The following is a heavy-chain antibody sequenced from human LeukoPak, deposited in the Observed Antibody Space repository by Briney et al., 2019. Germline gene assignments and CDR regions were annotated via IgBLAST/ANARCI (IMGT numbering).Heavy chain of an antibody. Sequence: SETLSLTCTVSGGSISNYYWNWIRQPAGKGLEWIGRISTSGSTKYNPSLKSRVIVSVNTSKNQFSLKLSSVTAADTAVYYCARGRGRLLPFDYWGQGTLVTVSS. CDR2: ISTSGST. J-gene: IGHJ4*02. CDR3: ARGRGRLLPFDY. D-gene: IGHD1-26*01. V-gene: IGHV4-4*07. CDR1: GGSISNYY.